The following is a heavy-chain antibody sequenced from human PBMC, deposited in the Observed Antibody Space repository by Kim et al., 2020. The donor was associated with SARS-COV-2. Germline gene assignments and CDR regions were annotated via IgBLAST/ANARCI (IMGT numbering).Heavy chain of an antibody. CDR1: GFTFSSYE. CDR2: ISSSGSTI. J-gene: IGHJ4*02. D-gene: IGHD3-9*01. Sequence: GGSLRLSCAASGFTFSSYEMNWVRQAPGKGLEWVSYISSSGSTIYYADSVKGRFTISRDNAKNSLYLQMNSLRAEDTAVYYCAREGYYDILTGYYTKQAFGYWGQGTLVTVSS. CDR3: AREGYYDILTGYYTKQAFGY. V-gene: IGHV3-48*03.